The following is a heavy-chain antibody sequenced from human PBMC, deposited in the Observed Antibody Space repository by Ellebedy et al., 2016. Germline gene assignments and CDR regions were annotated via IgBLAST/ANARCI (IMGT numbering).Heavy chain of an antibody. V-gene: IGHV4-31*11. CDR1: GASISSGVSYY. CDR3: GRGTAEIAD. J-gene: IGHJ4*02. CDR2: IFFSGNT. D-gene: IGHD2-21*01. Sequence: SETLSLTCAVSGASISSGVSYYYNWIRQHPGKGLEWIGYIFFSGNTYYSPSLKSRVTISLDKSKNHFSLTLTSVTAADTAVYYCGRGTAEIADWGQGTLVTVSS.